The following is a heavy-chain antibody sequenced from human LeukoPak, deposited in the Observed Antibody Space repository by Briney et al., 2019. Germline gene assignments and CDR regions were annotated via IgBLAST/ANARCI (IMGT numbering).Heavy chain of an antibody. CDR3: ARSYDFWSGYPNNWFDP. CDR1: GGSISSSNW. Sequence: PSETLSLTCAVSGGSISSSNWWSWVRQPPGKGLEWIGEIYHSGSTYYNPSLKSRVTISVDTSKNQFSLKLSSVTAADTAVYYCARSYDFWSGYPNNWFDPWGQGTLVTVSS. CDR2: IYHSGST. J-gene: IGHJ5*02. D-gene: IGHD3-3*01. V-gene: IGHV4-4*02.